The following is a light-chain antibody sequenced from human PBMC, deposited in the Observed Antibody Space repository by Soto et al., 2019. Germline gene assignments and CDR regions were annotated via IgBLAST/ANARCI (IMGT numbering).Light chain of an antibody. Sequence: QSVLTQPASVSGSPGQSITISCTGSTSDVGGYKYVSWYQQHPGRAPKLIIYEVNNRPSGVSNRFSGSKSGNTASLIISGLQADDEADYYCTSYTSSISMVFGGGTQLTVL. V-gene: IGLV2-14*01. CDR3: TSYTSSISMV. CDR1: TSDVGGYKY. J-gene: IGLJ2*01. CDR2: EVN.